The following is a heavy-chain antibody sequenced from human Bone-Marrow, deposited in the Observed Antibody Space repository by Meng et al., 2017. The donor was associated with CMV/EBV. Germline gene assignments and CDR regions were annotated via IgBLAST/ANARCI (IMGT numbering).Heavy chain of an antibody. CDR1: GGSFSGYY. Sequence: SETLSLTCAVYGGSFSGYYWSWIRQPPGKGLEWIGEINHSGSTNYNPSLKSRVTIPVDTSKNQFSLKLSSVTAADTAVYYCARGIAAAGPRDWFDPWGQGTLVTVSS. CDR2: INHSGST. CDR3: ARGIAAAGPRDWFDP. V-gene: IGHV4-34*01. D-gene: IGHD6-13*01. J-gene: IGHJ5*02.